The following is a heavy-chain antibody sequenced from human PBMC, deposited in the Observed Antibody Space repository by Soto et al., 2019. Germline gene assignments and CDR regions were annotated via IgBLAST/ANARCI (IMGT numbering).Heavy chain of an antibody. CDR1: GGSISSGGYY. Sequence: SETLSLTCTVSGGSISSGGYYWSWIRQHPGKGLEWIGYIYYSGSTYYNPSLKSRVTISVDTSKNQFSLKLSSVTAADTAVYYCARALRGIAAAGYFDYWGQGTLVTVSS. V-gene: IGHV4-31*03. CDR3: ARALRGIAAAGYFDY. D-gene: IGHD6-13*01. CDR2: IYYSGST. J-gene: IGHJ4*02.